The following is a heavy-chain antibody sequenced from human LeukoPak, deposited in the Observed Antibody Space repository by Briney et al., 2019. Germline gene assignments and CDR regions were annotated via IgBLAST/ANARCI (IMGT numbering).Heavy chain of an antibody. CDR2: INGNGGST. D-gene: IGHD1-26*01. V-gene: IGHV3-23*01. CDR3: ARTDLSGSYFHPHFLDY. CDR1: GFTFSNYA. J-gene: IGHJ4*02. Sequence: PGGSLRLSCAASGFTFSNYAMSWVRQAPGKGLEWVSGINGNGGSTYNADSVKGRFTISRDNSKNTLYLQMNSLRAEDTAMYYCARTDLSGSYFHPHFLDYWGQGTLVTVSS.